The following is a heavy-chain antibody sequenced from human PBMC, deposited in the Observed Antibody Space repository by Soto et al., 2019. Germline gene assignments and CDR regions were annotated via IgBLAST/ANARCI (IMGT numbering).Heavy chain of an antibody. CDR3: ARGTSWQLPFGY. D-gene: IGHD6-13*01. Sequence: QVQLQESGPGLVKPSETLSLTCTVSSDSISSYYWSWIRQPPGKRLEWIGYISYSGSTDYNPALKRRVTISGDTSKTQFSLKVSSVTAADTAVYYCARGTSWQLPFGYWGQGTLVTVSS. CDR1: SDSISSYY. V-gene: IGHV4-59*01. J-gene: IGHJ4*02. CDR2: ISYSGST.